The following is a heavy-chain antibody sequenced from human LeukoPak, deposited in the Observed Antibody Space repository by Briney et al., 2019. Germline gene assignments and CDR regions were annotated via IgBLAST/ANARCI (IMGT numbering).Heavy chain of an antibody. D-gene: IGHD3-10*01. CDR2: INPNSGGT. V-gene: IGHV1-2*02. CDR3: ASEAMGSITMVRGVMDY. Sequence: ASVKVSCKASGYTFTGYYMHWVRQAPGQGLEWMGWINPNSGGTNYAQKFQGRVTMTRDTSISTAYMELSRLRSDDTAVYYCASEAMGSITMVRGVMDYWGQGTLVTASS. CDR1: GYTFTGYY. J-gene: IGHJ4*02.